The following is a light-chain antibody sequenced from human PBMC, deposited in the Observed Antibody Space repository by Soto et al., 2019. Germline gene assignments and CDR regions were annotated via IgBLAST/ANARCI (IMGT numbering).Light chain of an antibody. CDR1: QSINNW. CDR3: QQYSSLT. V-gene: IGKV1-5*01. CDR2: DAS. Sequence: DLQMTQSPSTLAASVGDRVTITCRASQSINNWLAWYQQKPGKAPKLLIYDASSLGSGVPSRFSASGYGTEFTLTIYSLHPDDFASYYCQQYSSLTFGQGTRVEVK. J-gene: IGKJ1*01.